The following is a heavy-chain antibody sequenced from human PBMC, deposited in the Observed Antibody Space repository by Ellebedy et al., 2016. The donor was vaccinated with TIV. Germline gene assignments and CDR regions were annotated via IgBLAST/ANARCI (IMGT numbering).Heavy chain of an antibody. CDR2: MNPNSGNT. D-gene: IGHD3-3*01. CDR3: ARKYYDFWSGSMPSFWYYYYMDG. Sequence: ASVKVSCXVSGYTFTSYDLNWVRQATGQGLEWMGWMNPNSGNTGYAQKFQGRVTMTRNTSISTAYMELSSLRSEDTAVYYCARKYYDFWSGSMPSFWYYYYMDGWGKGTTVTVSS. V-gene: IGHV1-8*01. J-gene: IGHJ6*03. CDR1: GYTFTSYD.